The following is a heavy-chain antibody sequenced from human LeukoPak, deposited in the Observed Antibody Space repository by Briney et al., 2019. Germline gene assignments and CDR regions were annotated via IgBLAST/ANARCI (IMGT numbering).Heavy chain of an antibody. D-gene: IGHD2-2*01. CDR3: ARDREPRSTSTYYYYYMDV. Sequence: PGGSLRLSCAASGFTFSDYYMTWIRQAPGKGLEWISYISASGGTTYYADSVKGRFTISRDNAKNSLYLQMNSLRAEDTALYHCARDREPRSTSTYYYYYMDVWGKGTTVTVSS. CDR1: GFTFSDYY. V-gene: IGHV3-11*01. J-gene: IGHJ6*03. CDR2: ISASGGTT.